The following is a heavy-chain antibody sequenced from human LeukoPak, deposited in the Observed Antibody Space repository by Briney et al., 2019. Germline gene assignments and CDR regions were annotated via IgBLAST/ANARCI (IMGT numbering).Heavy chain of an antibody. Sequence: SETLSLTCTVSGGSISSSSYYWGWIRQPPGKGLEWIGSIYYSGSTYCNPSLKSRVTISVDTSKNQFSLKLSSVTAADTAVYYCARPLRVLNWFDPWGQGTLVTVSS. V-gene: IGHV4-39*01. CDR2: IYYSGST. D-gene: IGHD4-17*01. J-gene: IGHJ5*02. CDR3: ARPLRVLNWFDP. CDR1: GGSISSSSYY.